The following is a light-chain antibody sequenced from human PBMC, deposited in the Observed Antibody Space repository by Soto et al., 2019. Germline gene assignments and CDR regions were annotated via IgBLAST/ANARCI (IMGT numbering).Light chain of an antibody. CDR2: GAS. J-gene: IGKJ2*01. CDR1: RSISTN. Sequence: EIVMTPSPATLSVSPGERATPSCRASRSISTNLAWYQQKPGQAPRLLIYGASTRATGIAARFSGSGSGTEFTLTISSLQSEDFAVYYCLQYNDWPPFTFGQGTKLEIK. V-gene: IGKV3-15*01. CDR3: LQYNDWPPFT.